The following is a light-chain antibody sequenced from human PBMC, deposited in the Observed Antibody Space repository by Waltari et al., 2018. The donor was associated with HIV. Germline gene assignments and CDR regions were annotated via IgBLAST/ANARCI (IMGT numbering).Light chain of an antibody. CDR2: GAS. CDR3: QQYSDWPPLT. V-gene: IGKV3-11*01. CDR1: QSVGSY. J-gene: IGKJ4*01. Sequence: EIVLTQSPATLSLSPGERATLSCRASQSVGSYVAWYQQRPGQAPRLLMYGASSRAAGIPARFSGSGSGTDFTLTISGLQSEDFAVYFCQQYSDWPPLTFGGGTKVEIK.